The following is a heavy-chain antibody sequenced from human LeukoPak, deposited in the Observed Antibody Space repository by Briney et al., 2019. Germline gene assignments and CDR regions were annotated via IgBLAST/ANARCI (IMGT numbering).Heavy chain of an antibody. CDR1: GFTFSSYW. D-gene: IGHD3-10*01. CDR3: ARDRPPFENYYVSGSSLDY. V-gene: IGHV3-74*01. CDR2: ISSDGSST. Sequence: GGSLRLSCAASGFTFSSYWMHWVRQTPGTGLVWVSRISSDGSSTSYGDSVKGRFTISRDNAKNSLFLQMKSLRAEDTAVYFCARDRPPFENYYVSGSSLDYWGQGTLVTVSS. J-gene: IGHJ4*02.